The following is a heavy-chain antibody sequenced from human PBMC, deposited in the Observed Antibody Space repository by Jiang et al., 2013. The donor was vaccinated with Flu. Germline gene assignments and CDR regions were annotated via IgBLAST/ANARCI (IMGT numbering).Heavy chain of an antibody. CDR1: GYTFTSYG. D-gene: IGHD2-2*01. CDR2: ISAYNGNT. CDR3: ARVVYCSSTSCYGGYYGMDV. J-gene: IGHJ6*02. V-gene: IGHV1-18*01. Sequence: GAEVKKPGASVKVSCKASGYTFTSYGISWVRQAPGQGLEWMGWISAYNGNTNYAQKLQGRVTMTTDTSTSTAYMELSSLRSEDTAVYYCARVVYCSSTSCYGGYYGMDVWGQGTTVTVSS.